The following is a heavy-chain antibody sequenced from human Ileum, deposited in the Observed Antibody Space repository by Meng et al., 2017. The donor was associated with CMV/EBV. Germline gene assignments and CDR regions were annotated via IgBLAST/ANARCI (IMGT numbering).Heavy chain of an antibody. CDR2: TWYGSKWYY. Sequence: QVQLHQSGPGLVKPSQTLSLTCAGDSVSISTESWNWIRQSPSRGLEWLGRTWYGSKWYYEYAVSVKSRITIIPDTSQNQIPLQLNSVTPDDTAVYYCTYGWPLKYWGQGSLVTVSS. CDR3: TYGWPLKY. D-gene: IGHD3-10*01. V-gene: IGHV6-1*01. CDR1: DSVSISTES. J-gene: IGHJ4*02.